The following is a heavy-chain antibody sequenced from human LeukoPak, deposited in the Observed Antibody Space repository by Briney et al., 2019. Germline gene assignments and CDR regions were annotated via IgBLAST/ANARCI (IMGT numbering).Heavy chain of an antibody. Sequence: PSETLSLTCAVYGGSFSGYYWSWIRQPPGKGLEWIGEINHSGRTNYNPSLKSRVTISVDKSKNQFSLKLSSVTAADTAVYYCARGPDQWPLDYWGQGTLVTVSS. CDR3: ARGPDQWPLDY. D-gene: IGHD6-19*01. CDR1: GGSFSGYY. CDR2: INHSGRT. J-gene: IGHJ4*02. V-gene: IGHV4-34*01.